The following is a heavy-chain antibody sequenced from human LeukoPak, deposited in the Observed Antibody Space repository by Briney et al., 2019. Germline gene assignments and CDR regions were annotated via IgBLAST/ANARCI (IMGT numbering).Heavy chain of an antibody. CDR2: IYYSGST. D-gene: IGHD1-1*01. J-gene: IGHJ6*02. CDR3: ARVNERVDYYGMDV. CDR1: GGSISSGGYY. Sequence: PSQTLSLTCTVSGGSISSGGYYWSCIRQHPGKGLEWIGYIYYSGSTYYNPSLKSRVTISVETSKNQFSLKLSSVTAADTAVYYCARVNERVDYYGMDVWGQETTVTVSS. V-gene: IGHV4-31*03.